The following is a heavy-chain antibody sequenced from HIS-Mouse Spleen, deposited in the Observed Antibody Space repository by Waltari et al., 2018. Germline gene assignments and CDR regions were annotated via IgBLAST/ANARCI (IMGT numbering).Heavy chain of an antibody. V-gene: IGHV4-39*07. CDR1: GCSISSSIYY. D-gene: IGHD6-13*01. J-gene: IGHJ2*01. Sequence: QLQLQESGPGLVKPSETLSLPCTVPGCSISSSIYYLGWIRQPPGKGLEWIGSIYYSGSTYYNPSLKSRVTISVDTSKNQFSLKLSSVTAADTAVYYCAREIPYSSSWYDWYFDLWGRGTLVTVSS. CDR2: IYYSGST. CDR3: AREIPYSSSWYDWYFDL.